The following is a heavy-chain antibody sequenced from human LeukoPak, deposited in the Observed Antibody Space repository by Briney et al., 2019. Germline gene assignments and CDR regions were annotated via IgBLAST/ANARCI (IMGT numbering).Heavy chain of an antibody. V-gene: IGHV7-4-1*02. CDR1: GYTFTSYA. CDR2: ISTNTGNP. D-gene: IGHD3-3*01. Sequence: ASVKVSCKASGYTFTSYAMNWVRQAPGQGLEWMGWISTNTGNPTYAQGFTGRFVFSLDTSVSTAYLRISSLKAEDTAVYYCARSDYDFWSGYSGDFDYWGQGTLVTVSS. CDR3: ARSDYDFWSGYSGDFDY. J-gene: IGHJ4*02.